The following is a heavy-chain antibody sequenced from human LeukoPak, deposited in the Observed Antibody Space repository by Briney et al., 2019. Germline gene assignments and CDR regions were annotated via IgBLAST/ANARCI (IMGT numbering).Heavy chain of an antibody. Sequence: ASVKVSCKVSGYTLTELSMHWVRQAPGKGLEWMGGFDPEDGETIYAQKFQGRVTMTEDTSTDTAYMELSSLRAEDTAVYYCARDSLSMIVVSGYYMDVWGKGTTVTISS. CDR2: FDPEDGET. CDR3: ARDSLSMIVVSGYYMDV. CDR1: GYTLTELS. J-gene: IGHJ6*03. D-gene: IGHD3-22*01. V-gene: IGHV1-24*01.